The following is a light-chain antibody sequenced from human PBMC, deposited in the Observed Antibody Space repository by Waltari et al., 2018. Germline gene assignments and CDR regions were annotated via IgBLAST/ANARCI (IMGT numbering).Light chain of an antibody. J-gene: IGLJ3*02. V-gene: IGLV2-23*02. CDR1: SSDVGNYNL. CDR2: EVS. Sequence: QSALTQPASVSGSPGQSITISCTGTSSDVGNYNLVSWYQQHPGKAPKLMIYEVSQRPSGVSNRFSGSKSGNTASLTISGLQPEDETDYYCCSYASTTWVFGGGTRLTVL. CDR3: CSYASTTWV.